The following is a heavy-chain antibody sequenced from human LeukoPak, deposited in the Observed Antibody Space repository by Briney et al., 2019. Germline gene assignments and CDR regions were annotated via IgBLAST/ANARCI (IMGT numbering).Heavy chain of an antibody. CDR1: GYTFTDYY. Sequence: ASVALSRKASGYTFTDYYMHWVRQAPGQGLEWMGWINPNSGGTNYAQKFQGRVTMTRDTSISTAYMELSRLRSDDTAVYYCARASYYYDSSGYPGYYFDYWGQGTLATVSS. J-gene: IGHJ4*02. D-gene: IGHD3-22*01. CDR3: ARASYYYDSSGYPGYYFDY. CDR2: INPNSGGT. V-gene: IGHV1-2*02.